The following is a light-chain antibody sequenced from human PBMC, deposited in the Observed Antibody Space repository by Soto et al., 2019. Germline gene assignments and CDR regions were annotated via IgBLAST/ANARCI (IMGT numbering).Light chain of an antibody. V-gene: IGKV3D-20*01. CDR1: QSVRSSY. CDR2: DGS. J-gene: IGKJ4*01. Sequence: EIVLTQSPATLSLSPGDRATLSCGASQSVRSSYVAWYQQKAGLAPRLLIYDGSSRASGIPDRFSGSGSGTDFTLTIGRLEPEDFALYYCQQYDNSXPLSFGGGTEV. CDR3: QQYDNSXPLS.